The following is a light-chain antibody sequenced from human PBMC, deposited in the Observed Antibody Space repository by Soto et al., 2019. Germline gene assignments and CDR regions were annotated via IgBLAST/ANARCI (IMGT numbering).Light chain of an antibody. CDR1: QSLTNSR. Sequence: EIVLTQSPGTLSLSPGERATLSCRASQSLTNSRLAWYQQKPGQAPKVLIYGGSNRATGIPDRFSGSGSGTDFTLTISRLEPEDFAMYYCQQYGGAPFTFGPGTRV. J-gene: IGKJ3*01. CDR3: QQYGGAPFT. CDR2: GGS. V-gene: IGKV3-20*01.